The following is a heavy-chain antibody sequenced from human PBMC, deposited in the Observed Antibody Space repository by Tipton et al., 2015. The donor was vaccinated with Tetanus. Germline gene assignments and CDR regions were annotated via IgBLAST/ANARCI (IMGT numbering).Heavy chain of an antibody. CDR2: IFASGST. J-gene: IGHJ3*01. D-gene: IGHD2-8*01. CDR3: ARRSYCTSTRCFDAFDL. Sequence: LRLSCTASGDSMTRYYWSWIRQPPGKGLEWISYIFASGSTNYNPALKSRVTISMDTSKNQISLNLTSVTAADTAVYFCARRSYCTSTRCFDAFDLWGPGTRVTVSS. V-gene: IGHV4-4*08. CDR1: GDSMTRYY.